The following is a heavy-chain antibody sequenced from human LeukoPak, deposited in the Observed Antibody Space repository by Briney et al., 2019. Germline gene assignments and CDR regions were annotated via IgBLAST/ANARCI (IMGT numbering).Heavy chain of an antibody. CDR2: IIPVLNIT. D-gene: IGHD4/OR15-4a*01. CDR1: GGTFSSSA. CDR3: ARDQGLTAPPPYGLDV. Sequence: SVKVSCKTSGGTFSSSAITWVRQAPGQGLEWMGRIIPVLNITSYAQKFQGRVTITADTSTSTVYMELSSLRSEETAVYYCARDQGLTAPPPYGLDVWAKGPRSSSP. V-gene: IGHV1-69*04. J-gene: IGHJ6*02.